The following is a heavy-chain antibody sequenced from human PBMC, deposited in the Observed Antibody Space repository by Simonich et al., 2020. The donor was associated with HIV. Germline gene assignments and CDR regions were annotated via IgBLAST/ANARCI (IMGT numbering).Heavy chain of an antibody. CDR2: INHSGIT. Sequence: QVQLQQWGAGLLKPSETLSLTCAVYGGSFSGYYWTWIRQSPGEGLEWIGEINHSGITNYNPSLKGRVTISLDTAKNQFSLKLNSVTAADTAVYYCARGTVTGGDARFDYWGQGTLVTVSS. D-gene: IGHD4-17*01. CDR3: ARGTVTGGDARFDY. CDR1: GGSFSGYY. V-gene: IGHV4-34*01. J-gene: IGHJ4*02.